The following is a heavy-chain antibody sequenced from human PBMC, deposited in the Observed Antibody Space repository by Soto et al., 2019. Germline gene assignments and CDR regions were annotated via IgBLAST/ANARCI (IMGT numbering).Heavy chain of an antibody. J-gene: IGHJ4*02. CDR3: ARGMNYYFDY. Sequence: QVQLVESGGGVVQPGRSLRLSCAASGFTFSSYGMHWVRQAPGKGLEWVAVIWYDGSNKHYADSVKGRFTISRDNSKNTLYLQMNSLRAEDTAVYYCARGMNYYFDYWGQGTLVTVSS. V-gene: IGHV3-33*01. CDR1: GFTFSSYG. CDR2: IWYDGSNK.